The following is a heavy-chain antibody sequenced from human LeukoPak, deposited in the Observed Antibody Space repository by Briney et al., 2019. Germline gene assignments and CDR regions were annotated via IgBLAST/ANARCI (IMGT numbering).Heavy chain of an antibody. CDR3: ARRDLYGSGSYYEQ. CDR1: GGSISSYY. D-gene: IGHD3-10*01. CDR2: IYYSGST. V-gene: IGHV4-59*08. Sequence: PSETLSLTCTVSGGSISSYYWSWIRQPPGKGLEWIGYIYYSGSTNYNPSLKSRVTISVDTSKNQLSLKLSSVTAADTAVYYCARRDLYGSGSYYEQWGQGTLVTVSS. J-gene: IGHJ4*02.